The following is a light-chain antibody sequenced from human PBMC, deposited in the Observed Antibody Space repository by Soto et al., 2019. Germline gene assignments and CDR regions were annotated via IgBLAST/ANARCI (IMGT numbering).Light chain of an antibody. CDR2: GAS. CDR1: ENVRTF. V-gene: IGKV3-11*01. CDR3: QQHSHWPPWT. J-gene: IGKJ1*01. Sequence: EVVLTQSPATLSLSPGERATLSCRASENVRTFVDWYQQKPGQAPRLLIHGASNRATGIPARFSGSVSGTDFTLTISNLEPEDFAVYYCQQHSHWPPWTFGQGTRVEI.